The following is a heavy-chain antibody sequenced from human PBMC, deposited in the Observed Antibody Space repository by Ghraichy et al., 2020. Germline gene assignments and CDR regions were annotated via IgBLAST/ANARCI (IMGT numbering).Heavy chain of an antibody. Sequence: GEPLNISCAASGFTFSDYYMSWIRQAPGKGLEWVSYISSSSSYTNYADSVKGRFTISRDNAKNSLYLQMNSLRAEDTAVYYCAISEDYYDSSGYDYWGQGTLVTVSS. V-gene: IGHV3-11*06. CDR3: AISEDYYDSSGYDY. D-gene: IGHD3-22*01. CDR1: GFTFSDYY. J-gene: IGHJ4*02. CDR2: ISSSSSYT.